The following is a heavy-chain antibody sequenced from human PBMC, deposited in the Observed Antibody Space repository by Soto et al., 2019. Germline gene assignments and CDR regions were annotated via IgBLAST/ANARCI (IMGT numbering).Heavy chain of an antibody. Sequence: EVPLLESGGGLIQPGGSLRLSCAASRFTFSNYAMSWVRQVPGKGLEWVSSIGATGATTYYADSVKGRFTISRDNSKTTLYIQMNSLRAEDTAVYYCAKVVVAVTGFDNWGQGTLVTVSS. CDR2: IGATGATT. D-gene: IGHD4-17*01. CDR3: AKVVVAVTGFDN. CDR1: RFTFSNYA. V-gene: IGHV3-23*01. J-gene: IGHJ4*02.